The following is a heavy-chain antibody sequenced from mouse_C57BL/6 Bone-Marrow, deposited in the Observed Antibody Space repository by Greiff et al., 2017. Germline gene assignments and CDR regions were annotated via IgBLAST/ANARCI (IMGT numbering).Heavy chain of an antibody. CDR1: GYTFTSYG. Sequence: VQLQQSGAELARPGASVKLSCKASGYTFTSYGISWVKQRTGQGLEWIGEIYPRSGNTYYNEKFKGHATLTADKSSSTAYMELRSLTSADSAVYFCSRSMTTVEAYWGQGTLVTVSA. D-gene: IGHD1-1*01. CDR2: IYPRSGNT. J-gene: IGHJ3*01. CDR3: SRSMTTVEAY. V-gene: IGHV1-81*01.